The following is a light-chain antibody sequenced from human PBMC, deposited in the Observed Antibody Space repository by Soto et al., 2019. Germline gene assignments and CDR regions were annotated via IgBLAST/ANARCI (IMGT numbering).Light chain of an antibody. Sequence: EIVLTQSPGTLSLSPGERATLSCRAGQSVSSSYLAWYQQKPGQAPRLLIYGASSRATGIPDRFSGSGSGTDFTLTISRLEPEDSAVYYCQQYGTSPTTFGQGTRWIS. CDR2: GAS. CDR1: QSVSSSY. CDR3: QQYGTSPTT. V-gene: IGKV3-20*01. J-gene: IGKJ1*01.